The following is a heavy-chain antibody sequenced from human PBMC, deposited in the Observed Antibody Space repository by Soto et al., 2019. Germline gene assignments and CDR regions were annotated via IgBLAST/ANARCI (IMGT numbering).Heavy chain of an antibody. V-gene: IGHV3-48*01. CDR3: ARDRFGRFQRSGGACYDF. D-gene: IGHD2-15*01. CDR1: GFSFNTYS. CDR2: IRSDSKTI. J-gene: IGHJ4*02. Sequence: EVQLVESGGGLLQPGGSLRLSCTASGFSFNTYSMNWVRQAPGKGLEWISYIRSDSKTIDYSDSVKGRFTISRDNARNSLYLQMKSLRAEDTAVYYCARDRFGRFQRSGGACYDFWGQGTRVTVSS.